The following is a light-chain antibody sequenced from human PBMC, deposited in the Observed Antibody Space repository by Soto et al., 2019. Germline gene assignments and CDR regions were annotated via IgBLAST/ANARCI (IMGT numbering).Light chain of an antibody. V-gene: IGKV1-5*01. Sequence: DIQMTQSPSTLSASVGDTVTVTCRASQSVSGWLAWYQQKPGEAPKLLIYDASAFPRGVPSRFSGSGSGTDFTLTISSLQPDDFATYYCQQYNSYWTFGQGTKVDIK. CDR2: DAS. CDR1: QSVSGW. CDR3: QQYNSYWT. J-gene: IGKJ1*01.